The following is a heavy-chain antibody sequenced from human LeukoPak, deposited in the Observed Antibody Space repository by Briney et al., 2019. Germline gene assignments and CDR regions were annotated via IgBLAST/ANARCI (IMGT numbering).Heavy chain of an antibody. Sequence: GGSLRLSCAASGFTFSSYSMNWVRQAPGKGLEWVAFIRCDGSNKYYADSVKGRFTISRDNSKNTLYLQMNSLGVEGTAVYYCAKDQEVGATTIDYWGQGTLVTVSS. V-gene: IGHV3-30*02. CDR2: IRCDGSNK. CDR3: AKDQEVGATTIDY. D-gene: IGHD1-26*01. J-gene: IGHJ4*02. CDR1: GFTFSSYS.